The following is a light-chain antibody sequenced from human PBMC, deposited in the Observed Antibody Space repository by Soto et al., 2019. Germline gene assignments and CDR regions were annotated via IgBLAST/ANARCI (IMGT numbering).Light chain of an antibody. J-gene: IGKJ1*01. Sequence: EIVMTQSPATLSSSPGERATLSCRASQSVSFYFAWYQQKPGQAPRLLIYDASYRAPGIPARFSGSGSGTDFTLTISRLEPEDFAVYYCQQCGSSPWTFGQGTKVDIK. CDR3: QQCGSSPWT. CDR2: DAS. CDR1: QSVSFY. V-gene: IGKV3-20*01.